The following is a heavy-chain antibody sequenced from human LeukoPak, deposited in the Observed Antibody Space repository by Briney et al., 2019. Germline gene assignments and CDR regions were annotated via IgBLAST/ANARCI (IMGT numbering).Heavy chain of an antibody. J-gene: IGHJ3*02. CDR3: ARDRVGGWAFDI. D-gene: IGHD3-16*01. CDR1: GFTLSSYW. V-gene: IGHV3-64*01. Sequence: GGSLRLSCAASGFTLSSYWMHWVRQAPGKGLEYVSAISENGGRTYYANSVKGRFTNSRDNSKNTLYLQMDSLRAEDMAVYYCARDRVGGWAFDIWGQGTMVTVSS. CDR2: ISENGGRT.